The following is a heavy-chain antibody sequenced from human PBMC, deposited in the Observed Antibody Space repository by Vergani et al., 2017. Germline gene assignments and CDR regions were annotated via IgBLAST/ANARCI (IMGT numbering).Heavy chain of an antibody. D-gene: IGHD2-2*01. Sequence: EVQLVETGGGLIQPGGSLRLSCAASGFTVSSNYMSRVRQAPGKGLEWVSVIYSGGSTYYADSVKGRFTISRDNSKNTLYLQINSLRAEDTAVYYCARVPINDFLFDYWGQGTLVTVSS. V-gene: IGHV3-53*02. CDR2: IYSGGST. CDR3: ARVPINDFLFDY. CDR1: GFTVSSNY. J-gene: IGHJ4*02.